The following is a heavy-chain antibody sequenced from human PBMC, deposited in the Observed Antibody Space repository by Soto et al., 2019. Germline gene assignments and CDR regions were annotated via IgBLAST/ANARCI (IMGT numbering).Heavy chain of an antibody. Sequence: QVQLVQSGAEVKKPGASVKVSCKASGYTFTSYAMHWVRQAPGQRLEWMGWINAGNGNTKYSQKFQGRVTITRDTSASTAYMELSSLRSEDTAVYYCARDGPHYYGSGSYVNWFDPWGQGTLVTVSS. CDR2: INAGNGNT. V-gene: IGHV1-3*01. D-gene: IGHD3-10*01. J-gene: IGHJ5*02. CDR1: GYTFTSYA. CDR3: ARDGPHYYGSGSYVNWFDP.